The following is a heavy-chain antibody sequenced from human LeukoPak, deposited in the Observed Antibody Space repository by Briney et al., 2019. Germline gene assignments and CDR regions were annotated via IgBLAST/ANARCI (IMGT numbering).Heavy chain of an antibody. V-gene: IGHV3-48*01. CDR1: GFTFSSYS. CDR3: AKEPTGGWYERFFDY. D-gene: IGHD6-19*01. CDR2: ISSSSSTI. Sequence: GGSLRLSCAASGFTFSSYSMNWVRQAPGKGLEWVSYISSSSSTIYYADSVKGRFTISRDNAKSSLYLQMNSLRAEDTAVYYCAKEPTGGWYERFFDYWGQGTLVTVSS. J-gene: IGHJ4*02.